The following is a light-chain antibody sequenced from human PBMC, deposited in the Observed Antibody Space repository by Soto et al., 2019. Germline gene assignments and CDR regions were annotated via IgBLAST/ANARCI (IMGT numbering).Light chain of an antibody. CDR3: HQYGSSPAT. Sequence: EIVMTQSPATLSVSPGERATLSCRASQSFSSDLAWYQHKPGQAPRLLIYSTSTRATGVPDRFSGSGSGTEFTLTISSLQSEDFAVYYCHQYGSSPATFGQGTKVEIK. CDR2: STS. CDR1: QSFSSD. J-gene: IGKJ1*01. V-gene: IGKV3-15*01.